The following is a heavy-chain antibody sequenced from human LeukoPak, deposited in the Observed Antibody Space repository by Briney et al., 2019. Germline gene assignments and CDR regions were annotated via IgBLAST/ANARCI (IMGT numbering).Heavy chain of an antibody. CDR3: ARGFVALKGVDF. CDR2: IKQDGGEK. J-gene: IGHJ4*02. D-gene: IGHD2-15*01. Sequence: PGGSLRPSCAASGFTFSTYWMHWVRQAPGKGLEWVAKIKQDGGEKYYVDSVKGRFAISRDNTKNSLYLQMNSLRAEDTALYYCARGFVALKGVDFWGQGTLVTVSS. V-gene: IGHV3-7*04. CDR1: GFTFSTYW.